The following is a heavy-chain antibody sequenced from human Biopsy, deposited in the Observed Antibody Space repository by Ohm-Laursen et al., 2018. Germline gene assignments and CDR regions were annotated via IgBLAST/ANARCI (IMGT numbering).Heavy chain of an antibody. CDR2: IYSGGDT. CDR1: GFTVYNNY. D-gene: IGHD3-22*01. V-gene: IGHV3-66*01. CDR3: AKDRFPYTSGYSSVFEY. Sequence: GSLRLSCAVSGFTVYNNYMTWVRQAPGKGLEWVSLIYSGGDTRYADSVKGRFTISRDNSRNTLFLQMNSLKAEDTAVYYCAKDRFPYTSGYSSVFEYWGQGTLVTVSS. J-gene: IGHJ4*02.